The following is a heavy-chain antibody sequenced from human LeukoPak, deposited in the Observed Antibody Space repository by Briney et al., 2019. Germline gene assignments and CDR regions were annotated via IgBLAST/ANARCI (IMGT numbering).Heavy chain of an antibody. CDR2: ISFSGANS. D-gene: IGHD5-24*01. Sequence: GGSLRLSCAASGFTFSDSAMTWVRQAPGKGLDWVSLISFSGANSYYADSVKGRFTISRDNSKDTLFLQMNSLRAEDTAIYYCARDIQLSTWGLGTMVTVSS. CDR3: ARDIQLST. CDR1: GFTFSDSA. J-gene: IGHJ3*01. V-gene: IGHV3-23*01.